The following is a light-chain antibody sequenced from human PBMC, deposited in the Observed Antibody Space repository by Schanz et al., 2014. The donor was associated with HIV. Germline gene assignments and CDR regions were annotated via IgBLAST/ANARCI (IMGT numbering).Light chain of an antibody. CDR1: NSDVGSFNL. Sequence: QSALTQPASVSGSLGQSITISCTGTNSDVGSFNLVSWYQQHPGKAPKLMIYETSERPSGVSNRFSGSKSGNTASLTISGLQAEDEADYYCSSYTSSSTLLFGGGTKLTVL. CDR3: SSYTSSSTLL. J-gene: IGLJ2*01. V-gene: IGLV2-14*02. CDR2: ETS.